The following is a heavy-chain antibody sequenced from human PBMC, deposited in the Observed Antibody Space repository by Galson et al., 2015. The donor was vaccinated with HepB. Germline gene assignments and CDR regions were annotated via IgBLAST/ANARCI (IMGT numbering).Heavy chain of an antibody. D-gene: IGHD3-3*01. CDR1: GFTFRAFG. CDR2: IGSRTNYI. V-gene: IGHV3-21*01. J-gene: IGHJ4*02. Sequence: SLRLSCAASGFTFRAFGMTWVRQVPGKGLEWVAVIGSRTNYIHYGDSVRGRFTTSRDNRQNSVYLQMNSLRAEDTAIYYCARDASEWSRDYWGQGTLVTVSA. CDR3: ARDASEWSRDY.